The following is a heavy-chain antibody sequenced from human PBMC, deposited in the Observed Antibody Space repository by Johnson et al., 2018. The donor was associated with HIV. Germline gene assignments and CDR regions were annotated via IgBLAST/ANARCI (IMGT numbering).Heavy chain of an antibody. CDR1: GFTFDDYV. CDR3: EKDLSGGYLHAFDI. CDR2: ISWNSGSI. D-gene: IGHD1-26*01. J-gene: IGHJ3*02. Sequence: DVQVVESGGGLVQPGRSLRLSCAASGFTFDDYVMHWVRQAPGKGLEWVSGISWNSGSIGYADSVKGRFTISRDNAKNSLYLQMNSLRAEDTALYYCEKDLSGGYLHAFDIWGQGTMVTVSS. V-gene: IGHV3-9*01.